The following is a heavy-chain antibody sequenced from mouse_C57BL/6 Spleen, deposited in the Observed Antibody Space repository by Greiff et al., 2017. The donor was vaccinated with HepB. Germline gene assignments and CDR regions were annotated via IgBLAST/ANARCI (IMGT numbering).Heavy chain of an antibody. J-gene: IGHJ2*01. CDR2: ISDGGSYT. D-gene: IGHD2-4*01. Sequence: EVQGVESGGSLVKPGGSLKLSCAASGFTFSSYAMSWVRQTPEKRLEWVATISDGGSYTYYPDNVKGRFTISRDNAKNNLYLQMSHLKSEDTAMYYCARDGDYDGYFDYWGQGTTLTVSS. CDR3: ARDGDYDGYFDY. CDR1: GFTFSSYA. V-gene: IGHV5-4*01.